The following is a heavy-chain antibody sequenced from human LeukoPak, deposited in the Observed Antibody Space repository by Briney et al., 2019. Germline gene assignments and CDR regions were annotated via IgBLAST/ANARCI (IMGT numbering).Heavy chain of an antibody. CDR2: ISGSGGST. J-gene: IGHJ6*02. CDR3: AKDHLVVTMVRGVIEVRGMDV. V-gene: IGHV3-23*01. Sequence: TWVRQAPGKGLEWVSAISGSGGSTYYADSVKGRFTISRDNSKNTLYLQMNSLSAEDTAVYYCAKDHLVVTMVRGVIEVRGMDVWGQGTTVTVSS. D-gene: IGHD3-10*01.